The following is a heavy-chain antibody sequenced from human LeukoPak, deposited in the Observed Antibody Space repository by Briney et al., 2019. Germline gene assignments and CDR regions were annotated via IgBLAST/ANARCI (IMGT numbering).Heavy chain of an antibody. CDR2: IYYSGST. J-gene: IGHJ3*02. CDR3: ARPNAHLAFDI. CDR1: GGSISSYY. Sequence: SETLSLTCTVSGGSISSYYWSWIRQPPGKGLEWIGYIYYSGSTNYNPSLKSRVTISVDTSKNQFSLKLSSVTAADTAVYYCARPNAHLAFDIWGQGTILIVSS. V-gene: IGHV4-59*12.